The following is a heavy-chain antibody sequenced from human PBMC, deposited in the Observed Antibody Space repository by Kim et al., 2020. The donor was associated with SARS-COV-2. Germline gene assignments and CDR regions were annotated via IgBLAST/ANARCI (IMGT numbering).Heavy chain of an antibody. D-gene: IGHD6-13*01. CDR2: SRDTT. Sequence: SRDTTSPADSVKGRFTVSRDNSKHTQYLKMTSLQAEDTAIYYCANPRQPDYWGQGTLVTVSS. J-gene: IGHJ4*02. V-gene: IGHV3-23*01. CDR3: ANPRQPDY.